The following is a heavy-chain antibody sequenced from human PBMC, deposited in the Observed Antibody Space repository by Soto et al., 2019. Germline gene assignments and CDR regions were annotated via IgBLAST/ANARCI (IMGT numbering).Heavy chain of an antibody. D-gene: IGHD2-2*01. J-gene: IGHJ3*02. CDR2: MNQGGSEI. V-gene: IGHV3-7*01. Sequence: SGGSLRLSCGVSGFSFSSYWMSWVRQAPGKGLEWVANMNQGGSEINYVDSVSGRFTISRDNAKNLLYLQMNSLRVEDTAVYHCARERGYSTFDIWGQGTMVTVSS. CDR3: ARERGYSTFDI. CDR1: GFSFSSYW.